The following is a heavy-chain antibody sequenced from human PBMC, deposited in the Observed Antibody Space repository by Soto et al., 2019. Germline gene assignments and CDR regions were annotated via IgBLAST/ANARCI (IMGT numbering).Heavy chain of an antibody. CDR1: GFTFSSYW. CDR3: ARSHSVLRFLEWLSYYYYYMDV. J-gene: IGHJ6*03. CDR2: IKQDGSEK. V-gene: IGHV3-7*01. D-gene: IGHD3-3*01. Sequence: AGGSLRLSCAASGFTFSSYWMSWVRQAPGKGLEWGANIKQDGSEKYYVDSVKGRFTISRDNAKNSLYLQMNSLRAEDTAVYYCARSHSVLRFLEWLSYYYYYMDVWGKGTTVTVS.